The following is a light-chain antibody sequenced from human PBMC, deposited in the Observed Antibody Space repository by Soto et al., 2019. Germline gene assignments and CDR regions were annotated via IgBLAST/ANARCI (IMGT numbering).Light chain of an antibody. J-gene: IGLJ1*01. V-gene: IGLV1-40*01. CDR3: QSYDSSLSGLYV. CDR2: GNS. CDR1: SSNIGAGYD. Sequence: QSVLTQPPSVSGAPGQRVTTSCTGSSSNIGAGYDVHWYQKLPGTAPKLLIYGNSNRPSGVPDRFSGSKSGTSAYLAITGLQAEDEADYYCQSYDSSLSGLYVFGTGTKLTVL.